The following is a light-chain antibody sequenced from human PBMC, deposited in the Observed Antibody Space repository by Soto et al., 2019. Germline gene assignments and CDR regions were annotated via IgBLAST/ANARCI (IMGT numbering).Light chain of an antibody. CDR1: SSDVGGYNY. CDR2: EVS. J-gene: IGLJ2*01. V-gene: IGLV2-14*01. Sequence: QAAMTQPASVSGSPGQTITISCTGTSSDVGGYNYVSWYQHNPGKAPKLLTYEVSNRPSGVSDRFSGSKSDNMASLTISGLQAEDEADYYCSLYTSTTTPVVFGGGTKGTVL. CDR3: SLYTSTTTPVV.